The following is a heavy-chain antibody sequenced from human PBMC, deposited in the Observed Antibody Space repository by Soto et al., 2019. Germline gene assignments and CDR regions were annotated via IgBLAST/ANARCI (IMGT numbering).Heavy chain of an antibody. CDR2: INHSGST. Sequence: QVQLQQWGAGLLKPSETLSLTCAVYGGSFSGYYWSWIRQPPGKGLEWIGEINHSGSTNYNPSLKSRVTISVDTSKNQFSLKLSSVTAAVTAVYYCARWEHGSSRRKYDPWGQGTLVTVSA. D-gene: IGHD6-13*01. CDR3: ARWEHGSSRRKYDP. J-gene: IGHJ5*02. V-gene: IGHV4-34*01. CDR1: GGSFSGYY.